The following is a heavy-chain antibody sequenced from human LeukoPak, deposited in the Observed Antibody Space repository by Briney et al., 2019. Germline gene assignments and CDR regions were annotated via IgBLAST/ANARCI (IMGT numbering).Heavy chain of an antibody. CDR1: GYTFTSYY. D-gene: IGHD2-15*01. CDR3: ARDFVGVSHYYYGMDV. CDR2: INPSGGST. J-gene: IGHJ6*02. V-gene: IGHV1-46*01. Sequence: GASVKVSCKASGYTFTSYYMHWVRQAPGQGLEWMGIINPSGGSTSYAQKFQGRVTMTRDTSTSTVYMELSSLRSEDTAVYYCARDFVGVSHYYYGMDVWGQGTTVTVSS.